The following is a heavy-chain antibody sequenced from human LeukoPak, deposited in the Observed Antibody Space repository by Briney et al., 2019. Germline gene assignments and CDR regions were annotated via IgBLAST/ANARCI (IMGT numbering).Heavy chain of an antibody. CDR2: IYGDGRI. J-gene: IGHJ4*02. Sequence: GGSLRLSCAASGFTVTRNYMSWVRQAPGKGLEWVSVIYGDGRIHYADSVKGRFTISRDDSKNTLYLQMNSLRAEDTAVYYCARESGYSYGLAGFFDYWGQGTLVTVSS. CDR3: ARESGYSYGLAGFFDY. CDR1: GFTVTRNY. D-gene: IGHD5-18*01. V-gene: IGHV3-53*01.